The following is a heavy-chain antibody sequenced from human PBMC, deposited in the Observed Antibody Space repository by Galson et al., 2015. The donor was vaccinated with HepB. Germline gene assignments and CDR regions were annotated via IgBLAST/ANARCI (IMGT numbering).Heavy chain of an antibody. V-gene: IGHV1-69*10. CDR2: IIPILGIA. J-gene: IGHJ4*02. D-gene: IGHD3-10*01. Sequence: SVKVSCKASGGTFSSYAISWVRQAPGQGLEWMGGIIPILGIANYAQRFQGRVTITADKSTSTAYMELSSLRSEDTAVYYCARARLWFRELLSGYFDYWGQGTLVTVSS. CDR1: GGTFSSYA. CDR3: ARARLWFRELLSGYFDY.